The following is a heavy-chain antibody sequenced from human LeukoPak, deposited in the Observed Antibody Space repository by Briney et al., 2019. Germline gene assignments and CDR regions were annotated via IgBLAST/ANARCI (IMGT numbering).Heavy chain of an antibody. CDR3: ARDSIAAAGTRWFDP. D-gene: IGHD6-13*01. V-gene: IGHV1-18*04. J-gene: IGHJ5*02. CDR1: GYTFTSYG. Sequence: GASAKVSCKASGYTFTSYGISWVRQAPGQGLEWMGWISAYNGNTNYAQKLQGRVTMTTDTSTSTAYMELRSLRSDDTAVYYCARDSIAAAGTRWFDPWGQGTLVTVSS. CDR2: ISAYNGNT.